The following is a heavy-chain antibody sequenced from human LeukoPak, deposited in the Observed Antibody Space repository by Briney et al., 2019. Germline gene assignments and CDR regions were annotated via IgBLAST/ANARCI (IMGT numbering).Heavy chain of an antibody. D-gene: IGHD3-22*01. J-gene: IGHJ4*02. CDR1: GYTFTGYY. Sequence: ASVEVSCQASGYTFTGYYMHWVRQAPGQGLEWMGWINPNSGGTNYAQKFQGRVTMTRDTSISTAYMELSRLRSDDTAVYYCARARYDSSGYYGYWGRGTLVTVSS. V-gene: IGHV1-2*02. CDR2: INPNSGGT. CDR3: ARARYDSSGYYGY.